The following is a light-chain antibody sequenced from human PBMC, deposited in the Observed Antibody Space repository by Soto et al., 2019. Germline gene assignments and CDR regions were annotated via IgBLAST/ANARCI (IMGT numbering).Light chain of an antibody. CDR3: QQSYSTPLI. Sequence: DIQMTQSPSSLSASVGDRVTITCRASQSISTYLNWYQQKPGKAPKLLIYATSSLQSGVPSRFSGRGSGTDFTLTISSLQPEDFATYYCQQSYSTPLIFGGGTKVEIK. V-gene: IGKV1-39*01. CDR1: QSISTY. J-gene: IGKJ4*01. CDR2: ATS.